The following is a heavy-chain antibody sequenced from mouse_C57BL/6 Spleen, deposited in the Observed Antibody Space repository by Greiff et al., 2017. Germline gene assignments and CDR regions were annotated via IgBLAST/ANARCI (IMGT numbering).Heavy chain of an antibody. CDR2: ISGGGGNT. V-gene: IGHV5-9*01. CDR3: ARHATMITTWFDY. D-gene: IGHD2-4*01. J-gene: IGHJ3*01. CDR1: GFTFSSYT. Sequence: EVMLVESGGGLVKPGGSLKLSCAASGFTFSSYTMSWVRQTPEKRLEWVATISGGGGNTYYPDSVKGRFTSSRDNAKHTMDLQMSSMRSEDTAVYYCARHATMITTWFDYWGQGTMVTVSA.